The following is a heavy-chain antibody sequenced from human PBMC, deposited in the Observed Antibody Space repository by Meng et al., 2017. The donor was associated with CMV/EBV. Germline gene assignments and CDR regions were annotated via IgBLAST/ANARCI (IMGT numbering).Heavy chain of an antibody. CDR2: LIPVFRTA. CDR3: ARGNDFWSGPGQYYYSGLDV. CDR1: GGTFSSYG. D-gene: IGHD3-3*01. Sequence: SVKVSCKASGGTFSSYGITWVRQAPGQGLEWVGGLIPVFRTANYAQKLQGRVTITSDESTSTAYMELSSLRSEDTAVYYCARGNDFWSGPGQYYYSGLDVWGQGTTVTVSS. V-gene: IGHV1-69*13. J-gene: IGHJ6*02.